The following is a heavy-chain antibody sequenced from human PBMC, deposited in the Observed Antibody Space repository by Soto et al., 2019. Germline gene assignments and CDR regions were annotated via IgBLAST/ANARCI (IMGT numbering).Heavy chain of an antibody. CDR1: GFTFSSYA. CDR3: AKFFVETGGSSGWPWSFQC. V-gene: IGHV3-23*01. J-gene: IGHJ4*02. Sequence: EVQLLESGGGLVQPGRSLRLSCAASGFTFSSYAMSWVRQAPGKGLEWVSAISGSGGTTYYADSVKGRFTISRDNSMNTLFLQMNSLRAEDTAVYYCAKFFVETGGSSGWPWSFQCWGQGTLVTVSS. D-gene: IGHD6-25*01. CDR2: ISGSGGTT.